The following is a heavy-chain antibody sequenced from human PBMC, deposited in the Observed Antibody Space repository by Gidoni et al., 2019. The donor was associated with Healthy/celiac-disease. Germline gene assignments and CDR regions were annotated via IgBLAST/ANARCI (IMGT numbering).Heavy chain of an antibody. Sequence: EVQLLESGGGLVQPGGSLRLSCAASGFTFSSYAMRWVRQAPGKGLEWVSAISGSGGSTYYADSVKGRFTISRDNSKNTLYLQMNSLRAEDTAVYYCAKKTVDTAMVRIGGLFDYWGQGTLVTVSS. CDR3: AKKTVDTAMVRIGGLFDY. CDR1: GFTFSSYA. CDR2: ISGSGGST. D-gene: IGHD5-18*01. J-gene: IGHJ4*02. V-gene: IGHV3-23*01.